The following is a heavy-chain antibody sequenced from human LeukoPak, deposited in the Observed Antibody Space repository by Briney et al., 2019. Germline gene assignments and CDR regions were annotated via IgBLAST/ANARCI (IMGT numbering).Heavy chain of an antibody. D-gene: IGHD3-10*01. CDR2: IFTTGTT. CDR3: AREEGAVRAFDI. CDR1: GFTVSSTY. Sequence: PGGSLRLSCVLSGFTVSSTYISWFRQTPGKGLEWVSVIFTTGTTYYADSVKGRFTLSRDNFENTVHLQMSSLTAEDTAVYYCAREEGAVRAFDIWGQGTMVTVSS. V-gene: IGHV3-53*01. J-gene: IGHJ3*02.